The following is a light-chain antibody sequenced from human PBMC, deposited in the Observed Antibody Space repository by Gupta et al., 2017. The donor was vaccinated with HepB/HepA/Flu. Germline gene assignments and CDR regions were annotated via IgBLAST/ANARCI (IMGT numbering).Light chain of an antibody. CDR2: DAS. CDR1: QSISAN. V-gene: IGKV3-15*01. J-gene: IGKJ4*02. CDR3: QQDNSCPLT. Sequence: EIVMTQSPATLSVSPGERATLSCRTSQSISANLGWFQQKPGQAPRLLIYDASSRASGVPARFSGSGSGTEFTLTISSLQSEDFAIYYCQQDNSCPLTFGEGTQVEIK.